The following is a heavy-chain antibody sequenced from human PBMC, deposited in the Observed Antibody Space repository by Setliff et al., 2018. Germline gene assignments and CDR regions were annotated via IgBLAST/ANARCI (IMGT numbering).Heavy chain of an antibody. J-gene: IGHJ3*02. D-gene: IGHD6-13*01. V-gene: IGHV4-38-2*02. CDR3: ARDEDSSSWYVPRSSHPFDI. CDR1: GYSISSGYY. Sequence: SETLSLTCTVSGYSISSGYYWGWIRQPPGKGLEWIGSIYHSGSTYYNPSLKSRVTISVDTSKNQFSLKLSSVTAADTAVYYCARDEDSSSWYVPRSSHPFDIWGQGTKVTVSS. CDR2: IYHSGST.